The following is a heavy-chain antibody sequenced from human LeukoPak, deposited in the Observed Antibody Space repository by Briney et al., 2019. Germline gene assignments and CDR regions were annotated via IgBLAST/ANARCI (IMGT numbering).Heavy chain of an antibody. CDR1: GGSISNYY. V-gene: IGHV4-4*07. D-gene: IGHD3-10*01. Sequence: SETLSLTCTVSGGSISNYYWSWIRQPAGKGLEWIGRIYTSGSTNYNPSLKSRVTISVDTSRNQFSLKLNSVTAADTAVYYCAKSNGYGLVDIWGQGTMVTVSS. J-gene: IGHJ3*02. CDR2: IYTSGST. CDR3: AKSNGYGLVDI.